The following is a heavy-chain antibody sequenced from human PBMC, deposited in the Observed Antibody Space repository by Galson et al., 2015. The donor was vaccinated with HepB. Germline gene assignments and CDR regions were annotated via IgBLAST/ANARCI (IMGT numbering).Heavy chain of an antibody. CDR2: ISSSGSYI. V-gene: IGHV3-21*01. J-gene: IGHJ4*02. CDR3: ARDPPTNSPDY. D-gene: IGHD2-8*01. Sequence: SLRLSCAASGFMFSSYSMNWVRQAPGKGLEWVSAISSSGSYIHYADSVKGRFTISRDNANNSLYLQMNSLRAEETAIYYCARDPPTNSPDYWGQGTLVTVSS. CDR1: GFMFSSYS.